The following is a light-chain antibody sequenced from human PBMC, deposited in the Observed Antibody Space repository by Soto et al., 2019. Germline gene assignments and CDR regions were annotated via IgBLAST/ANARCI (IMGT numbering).Light chain of an antibody. CDR3: QQRDSWPIT. J-gene: IGKJ5*01. CDR1: QSLSFN. V-gene: IGKV3-15*01. CDR2: AAS. Sequence: EKVMTQSPATLSVSPGERATLSCRASQSLSFNLAWYQQKPGQAPRLLIYAASTRATGIPARFSGSGSGTDFTLTINSLEPEDFAVYYCQQRDSWPITFGQGTRLE.